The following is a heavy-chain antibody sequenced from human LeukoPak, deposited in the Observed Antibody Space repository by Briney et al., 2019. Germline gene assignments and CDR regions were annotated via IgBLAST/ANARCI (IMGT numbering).Heavy chain of an antibody. V-gene: IGHV3-13*01. CDR1: GFTFSSYD. D-gene: IGHD4-17*01. J-gene: IGHJ6*02. Sequence: GGSLRVSCAASGFTFSSYDMHWVRQAPGKGLEWVSAIGTAGDTYYPGSVKGRFTISRENAKNSLYLQMNSLRAEDTAVYYCARGVTTVYYYYYYGMDVWGQGTTVTVSS. CDR2: IGTAGDT. CDR3: ARGVTTVYYYYYYGMDV.